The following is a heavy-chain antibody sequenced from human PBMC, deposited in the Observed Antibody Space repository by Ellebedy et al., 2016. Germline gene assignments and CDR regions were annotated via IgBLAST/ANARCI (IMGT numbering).Heavy chain of an antibody. CDR2: IWTDGSKK. CDR3: AGDSSGYDY. Sequence: GGSLRLXXAASGFTFSSYAMHWVRQAPGKGLEWVAVIWTDGSKKYYAESVKGRFTISRDQSRSTVYLQMSSLRAEDTAMYYCAGDSSGYDYWGQGTLVTVSS. CDR1: GFTFSSYA. V-gene: IGHV3-33*08. D-gene: IGHD3-22*01. J-gene: IGHJ4*02.